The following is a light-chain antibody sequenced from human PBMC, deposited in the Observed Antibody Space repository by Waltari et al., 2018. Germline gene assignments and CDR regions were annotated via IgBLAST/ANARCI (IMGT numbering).Light chain of an antibody. CDR1: QSMAIY. CDR2: AAS. V-gene: IGKV1-39*01. CDR3: QQSYNSPWA. Sequence: DIQMTQSPSSLSASVGHSVILTCRASQSMAIYLIWYHHKPGKAPKLLIYAASSLQSGVPSRFSGSGSGTDFTLTISSLQPEDFATYSCQQSYNSPWAFGQGTKLEIK. J-gene: IGKJ2*01.